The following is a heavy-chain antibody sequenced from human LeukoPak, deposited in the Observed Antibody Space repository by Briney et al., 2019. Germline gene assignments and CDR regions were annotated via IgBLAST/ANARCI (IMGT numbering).Heavy chain of an antibody. Sequence: ASVKVSCTASGSTFTGYYMHWVRQSPGQGLEWMGWINPNNGGTNYEQTFQGRVTMTRDTSISTAYMELSSLTSDDTAVYYCASGRRFDPWGQGTLVTVSS. CDR3: ASGRRFDP. CDR2: INPNNGGT. CDR1: GSTFTGYY. V-gene: IGHV1-2*02. J-gene: IGHJ5*02.